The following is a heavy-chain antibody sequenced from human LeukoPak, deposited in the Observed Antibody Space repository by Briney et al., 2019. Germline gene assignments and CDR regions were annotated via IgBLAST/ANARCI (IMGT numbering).Heavy chain of an antibody. V-gene: IGHV4-4*07. CDR1: GGSISSYY. J-gene: IGHJ4*02. Sequence: SETLSLTCTVSGGSISSYYWSWIRQPAGKGLEWIGRIYTSGSTNYNPSLKSRVTMSVHTSKNQFSLKLSSVTAAETAVDYCARGPYYASSGYHEYWGQGTLVTVSS. CDR2: IYTSGST. CDR3: ARGPYYASSGYHEY. D-gene: IGHD3-22*01.